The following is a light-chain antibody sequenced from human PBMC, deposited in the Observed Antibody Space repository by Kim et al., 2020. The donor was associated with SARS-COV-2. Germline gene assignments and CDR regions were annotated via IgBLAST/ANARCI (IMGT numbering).Light chain of an antibody. CDR2: DVS. CDR1: SSDVGGYNY. V-gene: IGLV2-14*04. J-gene: IGLJ2*01. CDR3: SSYTSSSTGV. Sequence: GQSITSSCPGTSSDVGGYNYVSWYQQHPGKAPKLMIYDVSKRPSGVSNRFSGSKSGNTASLTISGLQAEDEADYYCSSYTSSSTGVFGGGTKLTVL.